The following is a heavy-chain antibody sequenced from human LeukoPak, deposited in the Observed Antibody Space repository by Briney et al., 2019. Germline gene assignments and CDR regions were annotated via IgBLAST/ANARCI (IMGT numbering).Heavy chain of an antibody. CDR1: GFTFSTFA. CDR3: AKDWGNKFASGSSYLDS. D-gene: IGHD3-10*01. CDR2: IFPSGGEI. V-gene: IGHV3-23*01. Sequence: PGGSLRLSCEASGFTFSTFAMIWVRQPPGKGLEWVSSIFPSGGEIHYADSVRGRFTISRDNSKNTLYLQMNGLRPEDTAVYFCAKDWGNKFASGSSYLDSWGQGTLVTVSS. J-gene: IGHJ4*02.